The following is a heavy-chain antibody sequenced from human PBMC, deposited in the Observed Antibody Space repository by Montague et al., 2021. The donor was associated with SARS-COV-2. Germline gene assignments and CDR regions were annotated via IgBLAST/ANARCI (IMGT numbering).Heavy chain of an antibody. Sequence: SLRLSCAASGFTFHEYAIHWVRQAPGKGLEWVSGISWNSGKITYTDSVKGRFTTSRDNADNSVSLQMNSLRAEDTAIYYCAKVSRDIVGFGELKDWGQGTLVTVSS. CDR2: ISWNSGKI. CDR1: GFTFHEYA. D-gene: IGHD3-10*01. J-gene: IGHJ4*02. V-gene: IGHV3-9*01. CDR3: AKVSRDIVGFGELKD.